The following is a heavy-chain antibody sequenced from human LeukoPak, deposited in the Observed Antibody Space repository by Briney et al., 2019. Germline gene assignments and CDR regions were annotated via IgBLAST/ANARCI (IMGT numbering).Heavy chain of an antibody. CDR1: GGSISSSSYY. CDR3: ARQPGIAVGTGGYYFDY. D-gene: IGHD6-19*01. J-gene: IGHJ4*02. Sequence: SETLSLTCTVSGGSISSSSYYWGWIRQPPGKGLEWIGSIYYSGSTYYNPSLKSRVTISVDTSKNQFSLKLGSVTAADTAVYYCARQPGIAVGTGGYYFDYWGQGTLVTVSS. V-gene: IGHV4-39*01. CDR2: IYYSGST.